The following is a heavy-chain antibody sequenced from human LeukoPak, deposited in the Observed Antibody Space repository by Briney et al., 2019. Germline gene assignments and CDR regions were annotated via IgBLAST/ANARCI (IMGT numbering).Heavy chain of an antibody. CDR1: GYTFTSYG. V-gene: IGHV1-18*01. CDR2: ISAYNGNT. D-gene: IGHD5-18*01. CDR3: ARAFRGYSYGYGLDY. J-gene: IGHJ4*02. Sequence: ASVKVSCKASGYTFTSYGISWVRQAPGQGLEWMGLISAYNGNTNYAQKLQGRVTMTTDTSTSTAYMELRSLRSDDTAVYYCARAFRGYSYGYGLDYWGQGTLVTVSS.